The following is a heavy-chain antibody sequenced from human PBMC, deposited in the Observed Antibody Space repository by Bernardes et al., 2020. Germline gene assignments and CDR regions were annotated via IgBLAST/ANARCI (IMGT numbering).Heavy chain of an antibody. D-gene: IGHD1-7*01. CDR2: TKEDGSEK. CDR3: ARALPSNRNCDDVYFGY. CDR1: GFTFGDYW. J-gene: IGHJ4*02. V-gene: IGHV3-7*01. Sequence: GGSLRLSCAASGFTFGDYWMSWIRQAPGKGLEWVANTKEDGSEKYDMDSGKGRFSISRDNAKTTLYLQMNGLRDEDTAVYYCARALPSNRNCDDVYFGYWGQGTLVTVSS.